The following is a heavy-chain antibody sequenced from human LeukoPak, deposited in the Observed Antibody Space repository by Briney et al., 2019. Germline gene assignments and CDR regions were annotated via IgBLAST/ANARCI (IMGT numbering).Heavy chain of an antibody. V-gene: IGHV1-18*01. CDR3: AATRVVGALFDY. J-gene: IGHJ4*02. Sequence: ASVKVSCKASGYAFTSYGISWVRQAPGQGLEWMGWISAYNGNTNYAQKLQGRVTMTTDTSTSTAYMELRSLRSDDTAVYYCAATRVVGALFDYWGQGTLVTVSS. CDR2: ISAYNGNT. D-gene: IGHD1-26*01. CDR1: GYAFTSYG.